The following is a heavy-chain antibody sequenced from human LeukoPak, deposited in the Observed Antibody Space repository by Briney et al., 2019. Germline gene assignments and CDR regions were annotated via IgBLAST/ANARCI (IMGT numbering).Heavy chain of an antibody. CDR1: GFTFSSYA. D-gene: IGHD4-17*01. Sequence: GGSLRLSCAASGFTFSSYAVSCVRQAPGKWLEWVSAISARGDSTYYADSVEGRFTISRDNSKNTLYLQMNSLRGEDTALYYCARGAYGDYDYWGQGTLVTVSS. CDR2: ISARGDST. J-gene: IGHJ4*02. CDR3: ARGAYGDYDY. V-gene: IGHV3-23*01.